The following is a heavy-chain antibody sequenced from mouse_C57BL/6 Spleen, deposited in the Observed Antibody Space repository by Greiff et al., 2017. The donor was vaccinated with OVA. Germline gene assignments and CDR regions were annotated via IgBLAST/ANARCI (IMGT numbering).Heavy chain of an antibody. V-gene: IGHV1-4*01. CDR1: GYTFTSYT. J-gene: IGHJ1*03. CDR3: ARSRNSNFWYFDV. Sequence: QVQLKQSGAELARPGASVKMSCKASGYTFTSYTMHWVKQRPGQGLEWIGYINPSSGYTKYNQKFKDKATLTADKSSSTAYMQLSSLTSEDSAVYYCARSRNSNFWYFDVWGTGTTGTVSS. CDR2: INPSSGYT. D-gene: IGHD2-5*01.